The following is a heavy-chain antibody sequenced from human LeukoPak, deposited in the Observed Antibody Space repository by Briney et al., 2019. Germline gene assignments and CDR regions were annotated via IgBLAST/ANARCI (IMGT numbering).Heavy chain of an antibody. D-gene: IGHD6-13*01. J-gene: IGHJ4*02. Sequence: ASVKVSCKSSGYIFTGYYLHWVRQAPGQGLEWMGRINPDSGDTNYAQKFQGRVTMTRDTSTSTVYMELSSLRSEDTAVYYCAREDHIAAAGFDYWGQGTLVTVSS. V-gene: IGHV1-2*06. CDR2: INPDSGDT. CDR1: GYIFTGYY. CDR3: AREDHIAAAGFDY.